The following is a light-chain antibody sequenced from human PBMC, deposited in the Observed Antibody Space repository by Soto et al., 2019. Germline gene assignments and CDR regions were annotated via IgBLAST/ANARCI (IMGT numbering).Light chain of an antibody. Sequence: QPVLTQPPSVSASLGASVKLTCTLSSGHSSYAIAWHQKQAEKGPRYLMDLNNDGSHTKWGGIPDRFSGSSSGAERYLIISSLQSEDEADYYCQTWGTGFQVLGGGTKLTVL. V-gene: IGLV4-69*01. CDR1: SGHSSYA. J-gene: IGLJ2*01. CDR3: QTWGTGFQV. CDR2: LNNDGSH.